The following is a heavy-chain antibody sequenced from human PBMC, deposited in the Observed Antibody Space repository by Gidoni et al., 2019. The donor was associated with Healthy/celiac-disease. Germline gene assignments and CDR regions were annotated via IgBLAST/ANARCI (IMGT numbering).Heavy chain of an antibody. CDR2: ISGSGGST. D-gene: IGHD3-22*01. CDR3: AKVDVITMIVVVIIPGPFDY. J-gene: IGHJ4*02. CDR1: GFTFSSLA. V-gene: IGHV3-23*01. Sequence: EVQLLESGGGLVQPGGSLRLSCAASGFTFSSLAMSWVPPAPGKGLEWVSAISGSGGSTYYADSVKGRFTISRDNSKNTLYLQMNSLRAEDTAVYYCAKVDVITMIVVVIIPGPFDYWGQGTLVTVSS.